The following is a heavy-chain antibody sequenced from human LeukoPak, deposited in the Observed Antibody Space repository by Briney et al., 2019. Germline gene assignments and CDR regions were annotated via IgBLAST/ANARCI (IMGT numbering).Heavy chain of an antibody. CDR3: ARDILGATGIDY. CDR1: GYTFTGYY. J-gene: IGHJ4*02. CDR2: INPDTSGT. Sequence: ASVKVSCKASGYTFTGYYIHWVRQAPGQGLEWMGWINPDTSGTIYAQKFQGRVTMTSDTSISTAYMDLSRLRSEDTAIYYCARDILGATGIDYWGQGTLVTVSS. V-gene: IGHV1-2*02. D-gene: IGHD1-26*01.